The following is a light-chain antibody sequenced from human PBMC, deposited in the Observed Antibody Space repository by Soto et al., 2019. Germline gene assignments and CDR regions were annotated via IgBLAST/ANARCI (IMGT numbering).Light chain of an antibody. CDR1: QIVNSRF. V-gene: IGKV3-20*01. CDR3: QQYGSSPLT. CDR2: GAS. Sequence: IGLTQSADTLSLSPGERATLSCRASQIVNSRFLAWYQQKPGQAPRLLIYGASTRATGIPDRFSGSGSETDFTLTISRLEPEDFVVYYCQQYGSSPLTFGGGTKVDIK. J-gene: IGKJ4*01.